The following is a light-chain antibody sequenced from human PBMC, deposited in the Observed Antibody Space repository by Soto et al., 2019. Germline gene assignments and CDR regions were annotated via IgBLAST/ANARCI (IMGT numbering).Light chain of an antibody. J-gene: IGKJ5*01. V-gene: IGKV3-15*01. CDR3: QQYNNWPPIT. CDR1: QSVSSK. CDR2: SAS. Sequence: ETVMAQPPATLSVSPGETATLSCRASQSVSSKLAWYQQKPGQAPRLLIHSASTRATGIPARFSGSGSGTEFTLTISSLQSEDFAVYYCQQYNNWPPITFGQGTRLEIK.